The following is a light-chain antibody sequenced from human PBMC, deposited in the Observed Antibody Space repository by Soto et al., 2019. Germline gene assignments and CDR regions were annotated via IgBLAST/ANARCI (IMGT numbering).Light chain of an antibody. V-gene: IGKV3-20*01. J-gene: IGKJ4*01. Sequence: EPVLTQSPVTLSLSPGESATLSCRASQSVTNNFLAWYQQKPGQAPRLLNYAASSRATGIPSRFSGSGAGTDFTLSISRLEPEDSALYYCQQYGSSPITFGGGTKVEIK. CDR1: QSVTNNF. CDR2: AAS. CDR3: QQYGSSPIT.